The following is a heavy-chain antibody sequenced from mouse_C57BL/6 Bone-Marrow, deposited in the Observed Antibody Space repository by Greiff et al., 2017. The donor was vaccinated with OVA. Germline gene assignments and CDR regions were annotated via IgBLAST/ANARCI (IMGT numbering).Heavy chain of an antibody. CDR2: SRNKANDYTT. Sequence: EVNVVESGGGLVQSGRSLRLSCATSGFTFSDFYMEWVRQAPGTGLEWIAASRNKANDYTTEYSASVKGRFIVSRDTSQSILYLQMKALRAEDTAIYDCARDAHYDYDVDYWGQGTTLTVSS. CDR1: GFTFSDFY. V-gene: IGHV7-1*01. CDR3: ARDAHYDYDVDY. D-gene: IGHD2-4*01. J-gene: IGHJ2*01.